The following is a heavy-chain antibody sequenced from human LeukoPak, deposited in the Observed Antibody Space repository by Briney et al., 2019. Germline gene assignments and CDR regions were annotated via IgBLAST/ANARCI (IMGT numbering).Heavy chain of an antibody. CDR1: GGTFSSYA. CDR2: IIPIFGTA. CDR3: ARRKYYDYVWGSFDY. D-gene: IGHD3-16*01. V-gene: IGHV1-69*13. J-gene: IGHJ4*02. Sequence: SVKVSCKASGGTFSSYAISWVRQAPGQGLEWMGGIIPIFGTANYAQKFQGRVTITADESTSTAYMELSSLRSEDTAVYYCARRKYYDYVWGSFDYWGQGTLVTVSS.